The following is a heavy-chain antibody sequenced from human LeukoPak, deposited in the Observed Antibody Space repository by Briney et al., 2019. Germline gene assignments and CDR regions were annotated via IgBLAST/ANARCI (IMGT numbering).Heavy chain of an antibody. D-gene: IGHD6-13*01. CDR1: GFIVSSTY. Sequence: GGSLRLSCATPGFIVSSTYMNWVRQAPGKGLEWVSVIYYGGGTYYTDSVKGRFTISRDNSKNTLYLQMNSLRAEDTAVYYCARTYSSSSYSPFDYWGQGTLVIVSS. CDR2: IYYGGGT. CDR3: ARTYSSSSYSPFDY. J-gene: IGHJ4*02. V-gene: IGHV3-53*01.